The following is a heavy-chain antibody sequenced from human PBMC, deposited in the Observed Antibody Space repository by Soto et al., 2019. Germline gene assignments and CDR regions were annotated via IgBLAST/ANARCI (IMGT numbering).Heavy chain of an antibody. CDR3: ARHGDYIALDY. V-gene: IGHV4-59*08. J-gene: IGHJ4*02. D-gene: IGHD3-16*01. CDR1: GGSISSYY. CDR2: IYYSGST. Sequence: SETLSLTCTVSGGSISSYYWSWIRQPPGKGLEWIGYIYYSGSTNYDPSLKSRVTISVDTSKNQFSLKLSSVTAADTAVYYCARHGDYIALDYWGQGTLVTVSS.